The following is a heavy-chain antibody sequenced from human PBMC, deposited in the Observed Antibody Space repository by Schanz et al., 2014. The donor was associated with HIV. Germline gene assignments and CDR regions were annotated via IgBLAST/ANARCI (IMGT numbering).Heavy chain of an antibody. CDR2: INPYDGST. V-gene: IGHV1-18*01. Sequence: QVQLVQSGAEVKKPGASVTVSCKASGYTFTNYGINWVRQAPGQGLEWMGLINPYDGSTSNAQKFQGRVTMTRDTSTSTVYMQLSSLTSDDTAVYYCARGDILTGLYPYYFDSWGQGTLVTVSS. J-gene: IGHJ4*02. CDR3: ARGDILTGLYPYYFDS. D-gene: IGHD3-9*01. CDR1: GYTFTNYG.